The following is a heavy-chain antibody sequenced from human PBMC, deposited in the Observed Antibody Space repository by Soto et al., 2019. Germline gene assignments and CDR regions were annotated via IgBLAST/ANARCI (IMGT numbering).Heavy chain of an antibody. V-gene: IGHV1-46*01. CDR2: INPSGGST. Sequence: ASVKVSCKASGYTFTSNYVHWVRRAPGQGLEWMGIINPSGGSTNYAQKFQGGVTVTRDTSTSTVYMELSSLRSEDTAVYYCARDHSIAAAGAWWLDPWGQGTLVTVSS. J-gene: IGHJ5*02. D-gene: IGHD6-13*01. CDR3: ARDHSIAAAGAWWLDP. CDR1: GYTFTSNY.